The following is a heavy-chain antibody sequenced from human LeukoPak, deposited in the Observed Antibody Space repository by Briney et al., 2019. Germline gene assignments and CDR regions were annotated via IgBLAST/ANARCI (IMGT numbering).Heavy chain of an antibody. V-gene: IGHV4-34*01. CDR2: IYYSGST. CDR1: GGSFSGYY. D-gene: IGHD3-10*01. CDR3: ARHRYYYGSGSWGFDY. Sequence: SETLSLTCAVYGGSFSGYYWSWIRQPPGKGLEWIGSIYYSGSTYYNPSLKSRVTISVDTSKNQFSLKLSSVTAADTAVYYCARHRYYYGSGSWGFDYWGQGTLVTVSS. J-gene: IGHJ4*02.